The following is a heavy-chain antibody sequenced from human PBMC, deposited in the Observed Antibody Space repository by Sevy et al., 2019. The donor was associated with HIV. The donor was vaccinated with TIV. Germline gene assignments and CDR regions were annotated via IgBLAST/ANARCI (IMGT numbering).Heavy chain of an antibody. D-gene: IGHD4-17*01. CDR1: GFTFSSYG. J-gene: IGHJ6*02. Sequence: GGSLRLSCAASGFTFSSYGMHWVRQAPGKGLEWVAVIWYDGSTKYYADSVKGRFTISRDNSKNMLYLQMNSLRAEDTAVYYCAIDRRHGATTVTIGYYYYGMDVWGQGTTVTVSS. CDR2: IWYDGSTK. V-gene: IGHV3-33*01. CDR3: AIDRRHGATTVTIGYYYYGMDV.